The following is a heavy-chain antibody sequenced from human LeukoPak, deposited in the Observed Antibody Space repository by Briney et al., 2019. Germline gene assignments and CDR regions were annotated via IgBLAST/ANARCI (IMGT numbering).Heavy chain of an antibody. V-gene: IGHV3-21*01. CDR1: GFTFSPYT. CDR2: ISSNAAYI. Sequence: PGGSLRLSCAASGFTFSPYTMTWVRQAPGKGLEWVSSISSNAAYIYYADSLKGRFTISRDNAKDSLYLQMNSLRAEDTAVYYCAREAGRYSSNIDWFDPWGQGTLVTVSS. D-gene: IGHD6-13*01. CDR3: AREAGRYSSNIDWFDP. J-gene: IGHJ5*02.